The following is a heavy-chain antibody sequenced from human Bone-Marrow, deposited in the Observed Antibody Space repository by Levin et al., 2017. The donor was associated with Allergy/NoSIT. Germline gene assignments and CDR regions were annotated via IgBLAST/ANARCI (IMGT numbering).Heavy chain of an antibody. D-gene: IGHD2-21*02. CDR3: TRDKKSDGVTPDWYFDL. J-gene: IGHJ2*01. CDR1: GVTFNNHT. V-gene: IGHV3-30-3*01. Sequence: GGSLRLSCAASGVTFNNHTLHWVRQAPGKGLEWVALISSDGSSKYYADSVKGRFTISSKNSLYLQMNSLRAEDTAIYYCTRDKKSDGVTPDWYFDLWGRGTPVTVSS. CDR2: ISSDGSSK.